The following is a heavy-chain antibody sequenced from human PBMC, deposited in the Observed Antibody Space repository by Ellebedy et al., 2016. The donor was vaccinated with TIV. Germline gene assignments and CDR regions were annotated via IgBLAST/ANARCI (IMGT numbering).Heavy chain of an antibody. J-gene: IGHJ4*02. CDR3: ARDFDCSSATCYDGGFDY. D-gene: IGHD2-2*01. CDR2: MKQDGSEK. CDR1: GFTLSSYW. V-gene: IGHV3-7*01. Sequence: GESLKISCAASGFTLSSYWMSWVRQAPGKGLEWVANMKQDGSEKYYVDSVKGRFTISRDNAKNSLYLQMNSLRAEDTAVYYCARDFDCSSATCYDGGFDYWGQGTLVTVSS.